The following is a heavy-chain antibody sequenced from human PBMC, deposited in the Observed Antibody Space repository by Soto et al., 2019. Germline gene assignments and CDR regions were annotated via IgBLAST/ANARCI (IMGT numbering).Heavy chain of an antibody. D-gene: IGHD6-13*01. V-gene: IGHV3-48*03. CDR3: ARDRGNSSSSLDAFDI. Sequence: XGSLILSCAASGFTFSSYEMNWVRQAPGKGLEWVSYISSSGSTIYYADSVKGRFTISRDNAKNSLYLQMNSLRAEDTAVYYCARDRGNSSSSLDAFDIWGQGTMVTVSS. CDR2: ISSSGSTI. J-gene: IGHJ3*02. CDR1: GFTFSSYE.